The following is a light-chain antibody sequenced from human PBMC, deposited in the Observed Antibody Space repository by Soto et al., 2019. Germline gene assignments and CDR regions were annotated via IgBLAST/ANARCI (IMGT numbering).Light chain of an antibody. J-gene: IGKJ5*01. Sequence: DIQMTQSPSSLSASVGDRVTITCRASQIISNNLNWYHQKPGKAPKLLISAASTLQGGVPSRFSGSGSGTEFTLTISNLQPEDFATYYCQQSFSTPITFGQGTRLEIK. CDR1: QIISNN. CDR3: QQSFSTPIT. V-gene: IGKV1-39*01. CDR2: AAS.